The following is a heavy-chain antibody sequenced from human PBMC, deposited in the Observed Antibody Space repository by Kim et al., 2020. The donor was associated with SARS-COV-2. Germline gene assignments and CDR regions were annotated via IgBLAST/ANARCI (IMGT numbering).Heavy chain of an antibody. CDR1: GGSFSGYY. CDR3: ARGIAARPFYVY. D-gene: IGHD6-6*01. CDR2: INHSGST. J-gene: IGHJ4*02. V-gene: IGHV4-34*01. Sequence: SETLSLTCAVYGGSFSGYYWSWIRQPPGKGLEWIGEINHSGSTNYNPSLKGRVTISVDTSKNQFSLKLSSVTAADTAVYYCARGIAARPFYVYWGQGTLV.